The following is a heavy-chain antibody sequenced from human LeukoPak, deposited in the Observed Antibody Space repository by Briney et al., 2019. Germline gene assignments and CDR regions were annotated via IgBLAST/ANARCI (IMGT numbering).Heavy chain of an antibody. V-gene: IGHV4-38-2*02. J-gene: IGHJ4*02. CDR2: IYHYGST. CDR3: GRVRPEREVLATNTGYPNY. D-gene: IGHD1-26*01. CDR1: GYSTRMRYV. Sequence: SETLSLTCTVAGYSTRMRYVWGSLRQPPEKGLEWIGNIYHYGSTYYNPSLKSRITLSVDQSKSRFSLKLSSVTAEDTAVYYGGRVRPEREVLATNTGYPNYWGQGTLVTVSP.